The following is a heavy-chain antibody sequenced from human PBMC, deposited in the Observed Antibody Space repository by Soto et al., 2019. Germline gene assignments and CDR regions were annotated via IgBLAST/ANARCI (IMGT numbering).Heavy chain of an antibody. J-gene: IGHJ3*02. CDR1: GFTFTSSA. CDR2: IVVGSGNT. CDR3: AASPNVLRYFDGYAFDI. Sequence: SVKVSCKASGFTFTSSAMQWVRQARGQRLEWIGWIVVGSGNTNYAQKFQERVTITRDMSTSTAYMELSSLRSEDTALYYCAASPNVLRYFDGYAFDIWGQGTVVTVSS. D-gene: IGHD3-9*01. V-gene: IGHV1-58*02.